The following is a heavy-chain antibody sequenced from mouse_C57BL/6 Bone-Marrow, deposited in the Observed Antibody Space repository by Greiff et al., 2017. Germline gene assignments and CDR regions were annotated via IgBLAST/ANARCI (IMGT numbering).Heavy chain of an antibody. CDR1: GYAFSSSW. CDR2: IYPGDGDP. CDR3: AREGAAQALYYAMDD. D-gene: IGHD3-2*02. V-gene: IGHV1-82*01. J-gene: IGHJ4*01. Sequence: VKLQESGPELVKPGASVKISCKASGYAFSSSWMNWVKQRPGKGLEWIGRIYPGDGDPNYNGKFKGKATLTADKSSSTAYMQLSSLTSEDSAVYFCAREGAAQALYYAMDDWGQGTSVTVSS.